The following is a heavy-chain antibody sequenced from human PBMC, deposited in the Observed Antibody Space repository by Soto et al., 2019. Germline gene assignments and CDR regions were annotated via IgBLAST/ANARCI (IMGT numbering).Heavy chain of an antibody. J-gene: IGHJ3*02. V-gene: IGHV4-59*08. Sequence: PSETLSLTCTVSGGSISSYYWSWIRQPPRKGLERVGYIYYSGSTNYNPSIKSRVTISVDTSKNQFPLKLSSVTAVVTAVYYCARHSEYSEAFDIWGQGTMVTVS. D-gene: IGHD5-18*01. CDR1: GGSISSYY. CDR2: IYYSGST. CDR3: ARHSEYSEAFDI.